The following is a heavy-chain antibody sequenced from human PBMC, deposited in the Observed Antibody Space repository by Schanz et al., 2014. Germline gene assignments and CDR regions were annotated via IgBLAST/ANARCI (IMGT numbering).Heavy chain of an antibody. CDR1: GFIFSYYT. Sequence: QVELVESGGGVVQPGRSLRLSCAASGFIFSYYTIHWVRQAPGKGLEWVAVISDDGSRRHYADSVRGRFTISRDNSKNTLYLQMNSLRGEDTAVYYCAKNRLGVTTRNWFDPWGQGTLVTVSS. J-gene: IGHJ5*02. D-gene: IGHD2-21*02. V-gene: IGHV3-30*04. CDR3: AKNRLGVTTRNWFDP. CDR2: ISDDGSRR.